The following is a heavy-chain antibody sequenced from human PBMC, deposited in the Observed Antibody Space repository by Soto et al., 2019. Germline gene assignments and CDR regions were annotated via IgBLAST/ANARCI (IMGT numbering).Heavy chain of an antibody. J-gene: IGHJ6*02. CDR1: GFTFSSYG. V-gene: IGHV3-33*01. CDR2: IWFDGSNK. D-gene: IGHD6-13*01. CDR3: AREMGIAAPPNYYYYGMDV. Sequence: QVQLVESGGGVVQPGRSLRLSCAASGFTFSSYGMHWVRQAPGKGLEWVAVIWFDGSNKYSADSVKGRFTISRDNSKNTLYLKMNSLRAEDTAVYYCAREMGIAAPPNYYYYGMDVWGQGTTVTVSS.